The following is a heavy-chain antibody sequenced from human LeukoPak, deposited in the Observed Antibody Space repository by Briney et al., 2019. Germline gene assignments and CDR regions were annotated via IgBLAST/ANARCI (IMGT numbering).Heavy chain of an antibody. CDR1: GFTFSSYG. CDR3: ARDPGSSWPYYFDY. Sequence: GGSLRLSCAASGFTFSSYGMHWVRQAPGKGLEWVAVISYDGSNKYYADSVKGRFTISRDNSKNTLYLQMNSLRAEDTAVYYCARDPGSSWPYYFDYWGQGTLVTVSS. J-gene: IGHJ4*02. CDR2: ISYDGSNK. V-gene: IGHV3-30*19. D-gene: IGHD6-13*01.